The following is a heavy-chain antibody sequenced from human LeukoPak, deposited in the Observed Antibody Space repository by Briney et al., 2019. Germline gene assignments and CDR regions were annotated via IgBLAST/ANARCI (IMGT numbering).Heavy chain of an antibody. J-gene: IGHJ3*02. V-gene: IGHV4-61*02. CDR3: ARVAFRAFDI. Sequence: PSQTLSLTCTVSGDSISSGSYYWSWIRQPAGKGLEWIGRIYTSGSTNYNPSLKSRVTISVDTSKNQFSLKLSSVTAADTAVYYCARVAFRAFDIWGQGTMVTVSS. D-gene: IGHD3-3*02. CDR2: IYTSGST. CDR1: GDSISSGSYY.